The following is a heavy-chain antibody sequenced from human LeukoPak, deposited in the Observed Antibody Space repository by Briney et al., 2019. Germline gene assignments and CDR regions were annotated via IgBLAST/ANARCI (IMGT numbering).Heavy chain of an antibody. V-gene: IGHV3-21*01. Sequence: GGSLRLSCAASGFTFSSYGMSWVRQAPGKGLEWVSSISTSSIYIYYADSVKGRFTISRDNAKNSLYLQMNSLGAEDTAVYYCARGQDTVITSRDAFDIWGQGTMVTVSS. CDR2: ISTSSIYI. D-gene: IGHD4-23*01. CDR1: GFTFSSYG. J-gene: IGHJ3*02. CDR3: ARGQDTVITSRDAFDI.